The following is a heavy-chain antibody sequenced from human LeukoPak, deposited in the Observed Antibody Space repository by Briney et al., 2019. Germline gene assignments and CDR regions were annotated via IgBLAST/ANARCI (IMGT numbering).Heavy chain of an antibody. D-gene: IGHD4-17*01. CDR2: ITVSGTT. CDR1: GLTFTPYA. CDR3: AKGYGDYMAWFGP. Sequence: GGSLRLSCAASGLTFTPYAMTWVRQAPGKGLQCVSIITVSGTTYYADSVKGRFTISRDNSQNTLYLQMNSLRAEDTAIYYCAKGYGDYMAWFGPWGQGTLVTVSS. J-gene: IGHJ5*02. V-gene: IGHV3-23*01.